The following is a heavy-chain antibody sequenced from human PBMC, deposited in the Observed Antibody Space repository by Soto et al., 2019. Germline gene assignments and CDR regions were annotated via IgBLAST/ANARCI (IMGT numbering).Heavy chain of an antibody. Sequence: QVQLVESGGGVVQPGRSLRLSCAASGFTFSSYGMHWVRQAPGKGLEWVAVIWYDGSNKYYADSVKGRFTISRDNSKNTLYLQMNSLRAEDTAVYYCARAGAGSYYRCNFGYYYYMDVWGNGTTVTVSS. CDR1: GFTFSSYG. D-gene: IGHD3-10*01. V-gene: IGHV3-33*01. CDR3: ARAGAGSYYRCNFGYYYYMDV. CDR2: IWYDGSNK. J-gene: IGHJ6*03.